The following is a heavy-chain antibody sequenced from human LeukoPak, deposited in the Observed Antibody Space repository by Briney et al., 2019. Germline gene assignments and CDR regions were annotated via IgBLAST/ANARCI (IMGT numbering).Heavy chain of an antibody. CDR1: GFTFSSYG. Sequence: GGSLRLSCAASGFTFSSYGMLWVRQAPGKGLEGVAFIRYDGSNKYYADSVKGRFTISRDNSKNTLYLQMNSLRAEDTAVYYCAKVYSSSWYFLDVRFDYWGQGTLVTVSS. D-gene: IGHD6-13*01. CDR2: IRYDGSNK. V-gene: IGHV3-30*02. CDR3: AKVYSSSWYFLDVRFDY. J-gene: IGHJ4*02.